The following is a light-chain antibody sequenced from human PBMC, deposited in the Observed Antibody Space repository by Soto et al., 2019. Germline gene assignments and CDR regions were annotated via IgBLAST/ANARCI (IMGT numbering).Light chain of an antibody. V-gene: IGKV1-9*01. CDR1: QGINDY. CDR3: QQFNTYPLT. Sequence: DIQLTQSPSFLSASVGDRVTITCRASQGINDYLAWYQQKPGKTPKLLIYAASTLQSEVPSRFSGSASGTEFTRTISSLQPEDFATDYGQQFNTYPLTFGGGTKVEVK. CDR2: AAS. J-gene: IGKJ4*01.